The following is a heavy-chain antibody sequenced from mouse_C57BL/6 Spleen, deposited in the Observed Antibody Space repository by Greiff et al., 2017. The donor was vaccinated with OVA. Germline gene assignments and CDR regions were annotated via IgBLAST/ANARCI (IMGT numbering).Heavy chain of an antibody. J-gene: IGHJ4*01. CDR3: ARDPIDDGYYVGAMDY. Sequence: EVMLVESEGGLVQPGSSMKLSCTASGFTFSDYYMAWVRQVQEKGLEWVANINYDGSSTYYLDSLKSRFIISRDNAKNILYLQMSSLKSEDTATYYCARDPIDDGYYVGAMDYWGQGTSVTVSS. V-gene: IGHV5-16*01. CDR1: GFTFSDYY. CDR2: INYDGSST. D-gene: IGHD2-3*01.